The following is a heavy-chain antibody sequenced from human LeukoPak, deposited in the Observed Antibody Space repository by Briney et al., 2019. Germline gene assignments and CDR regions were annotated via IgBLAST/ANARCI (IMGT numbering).Heavy chain of an antibody. Sequence: SESLSLTCTVSGGSISSSYWSWIRQPPGKGLEWIGYIYYSGSTNYNPSLKSRVTISVDTSKNQFSLKLSSVTAADTAVYYCARGERPGPDYWGQGTLVTVSS. CDR1: GGSISSSY. J-gene: IGHJ4*02. CDR2: IYYSGST. V-gene: IGHV4-59*01. CDR3: ARGERPGPDY.